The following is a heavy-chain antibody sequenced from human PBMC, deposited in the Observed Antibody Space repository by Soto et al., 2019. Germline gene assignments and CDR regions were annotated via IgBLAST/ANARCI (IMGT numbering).Heavy chain of an antibody. CDR2: IWYDGSNK. CDR1: GFTFSSYG. V-gene: IGHV3-33*01. J-gene: IGHJ6*02. Sequence: GGSLRLSCAASGFTFSSYGMHWVRQAPGKGLEWVAVIWYDGSNKYYADSVKGRFTISRDNSKNTLYLQMNSLRAEDTAVYYCARDRFGEYYYYGMDVWGQGTTVTVS. D-gene: IGHD3-10*01. CDR3: ARDRFGEYYYYGMDV.